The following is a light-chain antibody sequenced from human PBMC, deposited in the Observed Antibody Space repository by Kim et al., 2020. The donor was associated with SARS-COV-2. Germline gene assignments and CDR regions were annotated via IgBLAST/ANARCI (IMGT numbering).Light chain of an antibody. Sequence: GQRITISCSGSSSNIGSNYVYWYQQFPGPAPKLLIYSSTQRPSGVPDRFSGSKSGTSASLAISGLRSEDEADYYCATWDDRLSGWVFGGGTQLTVL. V-gene: IGLV1-47*02. CDR2: SST. J-gene: IGLJ3*02. CDR1: SSNIGSNY. CDR3: ATWDDRLSGWV.